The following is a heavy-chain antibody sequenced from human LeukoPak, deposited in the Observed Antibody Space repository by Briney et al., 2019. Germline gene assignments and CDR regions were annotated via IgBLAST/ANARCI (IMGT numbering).Heavy chain of an antibody. CDR1: GGTFSSCA. D-gene: IGHD3-22*01. CDR2: IIPIFGIA. CDR3: AREYYYDSSGYYRD. Sequence: SVKVSCKASGGTFSSCAISWVRQAPGQGLEWMGRIIPIFGIANYAQKFQGRVTITADKSTSTAYMELSSLRSEDTAVYYCAREYYYDSSGYYRDWGQGTLVTVSS. V-gene: IGHV1-69*04. J-gene: IGHJ4*02.